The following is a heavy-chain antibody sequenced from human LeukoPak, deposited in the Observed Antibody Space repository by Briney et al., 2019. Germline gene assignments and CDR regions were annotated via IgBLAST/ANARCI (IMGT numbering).Heavy chain of an antibody. CDR1: GFSFGSYA. V-gene: IGHV4-30-2*01. Sequence: LRLSCAASGFSFGSYALSWIRQPPGKGLEWLGYIFYSGSTYYNPSLKSRVSISVDRSKNQFSLRLSSVTAADTAVYHCARDSSGHAVDYWGQGTLVTVSS. CDR2: IFYSGST. D-gene: IGHD6-19*01. J-gene: IGHJ4*02. CDR3: ARDSSGHAVDY.